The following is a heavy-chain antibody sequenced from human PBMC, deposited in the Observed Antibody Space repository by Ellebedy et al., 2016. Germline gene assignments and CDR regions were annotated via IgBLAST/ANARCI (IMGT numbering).Heavy chain of an antibody. D-gene: IGHD4-17*01. V-gene: IGHV4-39*01. J-gene: IGHJ3*02. CDR2: MYYSGNS. Sequence: SETLSLTCSLSGGSISTNSYYWGWIRQSPGKGLEWIGSMYYSGNSYSNPSLKSRVIISVDTSKNQFSLKVRSVSAADTAVYYCARHMVTTNHDTFDIWGQGTMVTVSS. CDR1: GGSISTNSYY. CDR3: ARHMVTTNHDTFDI.